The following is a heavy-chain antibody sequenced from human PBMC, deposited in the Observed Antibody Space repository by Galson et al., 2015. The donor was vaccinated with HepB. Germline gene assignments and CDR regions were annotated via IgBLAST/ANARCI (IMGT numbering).Heavy chain of an antibody. V-gene: IGHV3-21*01. D-gene: IGHD2-15*01. Sequence: SLRLSCAASGFTFGSYSMNWVRQAPGKGLEWVSSITSSGSHIDYADSVKGRFTISRDNAKNSLFLQMNSLRVEGTAVYYCLVMVAANSWFDPWGQGTLVTVSS. CDR1: GFTFGSYS. J-gene: IGHJ5*02. CDR2: ITSSGSHI. CDR3: LVMVAANSWFDP.